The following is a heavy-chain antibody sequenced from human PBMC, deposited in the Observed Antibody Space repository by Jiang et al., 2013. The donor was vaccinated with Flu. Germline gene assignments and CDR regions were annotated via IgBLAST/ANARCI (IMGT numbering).Heavy chain of an antibody. CDR2: IHYRGSP. V-gene: IGHV4-30-2*01. CDR3: ARVRGSRDY. J-gene: IGHJ4*02. Sequence: LVKPSETLSLTCTVSGGSISSDGYAWGWVRQPPGKGLEWIGYIHYRGSPYYDASLKGRVTISADTSKNQFSLKLSSVTAADTAVYYCARVRGSRDYWGQGTLVTVSS. D-gene: IGHD3-10*01. CDR1: GGSISSDGYA.